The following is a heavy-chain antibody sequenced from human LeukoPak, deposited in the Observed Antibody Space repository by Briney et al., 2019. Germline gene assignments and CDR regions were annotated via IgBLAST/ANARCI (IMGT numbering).Heavy chain of an antibody. CDR1: GFTFSNYG. J-gene: IGHJ4*02. CDR3: AKDLYGSGSYEIRLFDY. Sequence: GGFLRLSCAASGFTFSNYGMHWVRQAPGDGLGWGAFIRVDGSKTFYGDSVKGRFPVTRANAKYTLYLQMKSRRAEDTAVYYCAKDLYGSGSYEIRLFDYWGQGTLVTISS. V-gene: IGHV3-30*02. D-gene: IGHD3-10*01. CDR2: IRVDGSKT.